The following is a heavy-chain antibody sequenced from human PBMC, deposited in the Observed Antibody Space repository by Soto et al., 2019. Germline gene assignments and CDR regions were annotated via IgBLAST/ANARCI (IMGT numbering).Heavy chain of an antibody. D-gene: IGHD2-21*02. CDR2: IYYSGST. CDR3: ARVCGGDCHYGMDV. V-gene: IGHV4-31*03. CDR1: GGSISSGGYY. J-gene: IGHJ6*02. Sequence: QVQLQESGPGLVKPSQTLSLTCTVSGGSISSGGYYWSWIRQHPGKGLEWIGYIYYSGSTYYNPSLKSRGTISVDTSKNQFPLKLSSVTAADTAVYYCARVCGGDCHYGMDVWGQGTTVTVSS.